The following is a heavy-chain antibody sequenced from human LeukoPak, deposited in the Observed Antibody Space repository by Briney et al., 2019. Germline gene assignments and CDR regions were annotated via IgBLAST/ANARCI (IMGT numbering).Heavy chain of an antibody. J-gene: IGHJ4*02. Sequence: ASVKVSCKASGYTFTSYGISWVRQAPGQGLEWMGWINPNSGGTNYAQKFQGRVTMTRDTSISTAYMELSRLRSDDTAVYYCARDTTYYDFWSGYYDYWGQGTLVTVSS. CDR2: INPNSGGT. CDR3: ARDTTYYDFWSGYYDY. V-gene: IGHV1-2*02. D-gene: IGHD3-3*01. CDR1: GYTFTSYG.